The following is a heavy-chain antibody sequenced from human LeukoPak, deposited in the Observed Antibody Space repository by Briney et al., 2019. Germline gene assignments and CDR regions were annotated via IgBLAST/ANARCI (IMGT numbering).Heavy chain of an antibody. CDR2: VSGSGNTI. CDR1: GFSFSDHY. D-gene: IGHD3-22*01. J-gene: IGHJ4*02. V-gene: IGHV3-11*01. Sequence: SGGSLRLSCAASGFSFSDHYMAWIRQAPGKGLEWVSYVSGSGNTIYHADSVKGRFTISRDTAKNSVHLQMNSLRVDDTAVYYCARGPDYYYDSSGSFGYWGQGTLVTVSS. CDR3: ARGPDYYYDSSGSFGY.